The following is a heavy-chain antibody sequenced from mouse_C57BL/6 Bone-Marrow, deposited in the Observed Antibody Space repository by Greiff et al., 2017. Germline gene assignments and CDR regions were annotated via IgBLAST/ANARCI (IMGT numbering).Heavy chain of an antibody. CDR1: GFTFSDYG. CDR2: ISSGSSTI. J-gene: IGHJ4*01. V-gene: IGHV5-17*01. D-gene: IGHD1-1*01. Sequence: EVKLVESGGGLVKPGGSLKLSCAASGFTFSDYGMHWVRQAPEKGLEWVAYISSGSSTIYYADTVKGRFTISRDNAKNTLFLQMTSLRSEDTAMYYCARKSPTTVVATEAMDYWGQGTSVTVSS. CDR3: ARKSPTTVVATEAMDY.